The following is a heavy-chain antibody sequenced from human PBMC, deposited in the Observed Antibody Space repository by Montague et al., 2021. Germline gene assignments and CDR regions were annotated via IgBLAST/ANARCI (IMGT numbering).Heavy chain of an antibody. D-gene: IGHD3-3*01. J-gene: IGHJ5*02. CDR1: GGSISRSSYY. V-gene: IGHV4-39*01. CDR3: TRPGGYYTNDTCYFWFAP. CDR2: IYSSGST. Sequence: SETLSLTCTVSGGSISRSSYYWGWIRQPPGKGLEWIGSIYSSGSTYYNPSLKSRVTISADTSKNQFSLKLSSVTAADTAVYYCTRPGGYYTNDTCYFWFAPWGQGILVTVSS.